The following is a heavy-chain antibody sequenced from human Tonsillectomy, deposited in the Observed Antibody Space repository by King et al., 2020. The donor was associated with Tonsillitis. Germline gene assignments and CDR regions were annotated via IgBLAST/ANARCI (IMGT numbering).Heavy chain of an antibody. CDR3: AKLQGGGPFDY. J-gene: IGHJ4*02. V-gene: IGHV3-23*03. Sequence: VQLVQSGGGLVQPGGSLRLSCAASGFTFSSYAMSWVRQAPGKGLEWVSVIYRDGSSTYYADTVKGRFTISRDNSKNTLYLQMNSLRAEDTAVYYCAKLQGGGPFDYWGQGTLVTVSS. CDR2: IYRDGSST. D-gene: IGHD3-16*01. CDR1: GFTFSSYA.